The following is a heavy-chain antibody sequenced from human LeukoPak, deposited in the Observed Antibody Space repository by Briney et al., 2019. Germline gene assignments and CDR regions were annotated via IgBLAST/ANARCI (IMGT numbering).Heavy chain of an antibody. J-gene: IGHJ3*02. Sequence: SETLSLTCTVSGGSISSNYWNWIRQPAGKGLEWIGRIYTSGSTNYNPSLRSRVTISVDRSKNQFSLKLNSVTAADTAIYYCARELGYGAFDIWGQGTMVTVSS. CDR2: IYTSGST. D-gene: IGHD5-18*01. CDR3: ARELGYGAFDI. V-gene: IGHV4-4*07. CDR1: GGSISSNY.